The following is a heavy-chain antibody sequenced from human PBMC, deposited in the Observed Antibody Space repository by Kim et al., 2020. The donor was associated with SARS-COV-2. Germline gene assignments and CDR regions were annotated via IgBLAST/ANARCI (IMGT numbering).Heavy chain of an antibody. CDR3: AREGHSSGRAGSFDY. CDR1: GFTFGSAH. CDR2: ISADESNK. Sequence: PGGSLRLSCAGSGFTFGSAHMHWVRQAPGKGLEWVALISADESNKDYVDSVKGRFTVSRDNSQNTLFLQIDSLRAEDTAVYYCAREGHSSGRAGSFDYWG. D-gene: IGHD3-22*01. V-gene: IGHV3-30*03. J-gene: IGHJ4*01.